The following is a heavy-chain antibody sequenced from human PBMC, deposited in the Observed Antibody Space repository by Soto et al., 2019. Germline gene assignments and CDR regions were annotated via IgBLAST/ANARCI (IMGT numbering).Heavy chain of an antibody. CDR3: ARSGPLWFGELSHFDY. CDR1: GGSISSGSYY. J-gene: IGHJ4*02. CDR2: IHYSGST. Sequence: QLQLQESGPGLVKPSETLSLTCTVSGGSISSGSYYWGWIRQPPGKGLEWIGSIHYSGSTYYKTSRRSRVTISVDTSKNQFSLKVASMTAADTAVYYCARSGPLWFGELSHFDYWGQGTLVTVSS. D-gene: IGHD3-10*01. V-gene: IGHV4-39*01.